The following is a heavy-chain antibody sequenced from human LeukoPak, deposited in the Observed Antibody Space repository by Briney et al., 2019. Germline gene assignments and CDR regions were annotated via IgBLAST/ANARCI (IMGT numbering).Heavy chain of an antibody. CDR2: IGSAGSTK. CDR1: GFTFSSYN. Sequence: PGGSLRLSCAVSGFTFSSYNMNWVRQAPGKGLEWVPYIGSAGSTKFYADSVKGRFTVSRDNAKNSLFLQMNSLRAEDTAVYYCARDRYSINLYMTCDYWGQGTLVTVSS. D-gene: IGHD6-13*01. J-gene: IGHJ4*02. CDR3: ARDRYSINLYMTCDY. V-gene: IGHV3-48*01.